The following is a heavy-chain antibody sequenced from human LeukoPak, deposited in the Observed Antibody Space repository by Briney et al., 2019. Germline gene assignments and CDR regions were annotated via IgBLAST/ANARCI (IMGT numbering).Heavy chain of an antibody. CDR3: ARDRDYVWGSYRPFDY. Sequence: GGSLRLSCAASGFTFSSYSMNWVRQAPGKGLKWVSSISSSSSYIYYADSVKGRFTISRDNAKNSLYLQMNSLRAEDTAVYYCARDRDYVWGSYRPFDYWGQGTLVTVSS. D-gene: IGHD3-16*02. CDR2: ISSSSSYI. V-gene: IGHV3-21*01. CDR1: GFTFSSYS. J-gene: IGHJ4*02.